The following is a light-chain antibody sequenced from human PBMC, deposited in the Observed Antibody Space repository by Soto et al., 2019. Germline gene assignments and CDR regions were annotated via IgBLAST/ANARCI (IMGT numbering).Light chain of an antibody. CDR1: SCSIASNY. J-gene: IGLJ2*01. V-gene: IGLV6-57*04. CDR3: QSYHSGNVV. Sequence: NFMLTQPHSVSESPGKTVTISCTRSSCSIASNYVKWYQQRPGSDPTPVIYEDNERPSGVPDRFSGSIDSSSNSASLNISGMKTDAEAEYYCQSYHSGNVVFGGGTKLTVL. CDR2: EDN.